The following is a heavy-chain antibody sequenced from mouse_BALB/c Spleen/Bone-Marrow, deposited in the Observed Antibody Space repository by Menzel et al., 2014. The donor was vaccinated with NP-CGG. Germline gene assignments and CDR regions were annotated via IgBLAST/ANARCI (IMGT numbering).Heavy chain of an antibody. CDR3: ARNWVYFDY. CDR1: GYTFTSYW. CDR2: IDPSDSET. J-gene: IGHJ2*01. D-gene: IGHD4-1*01. V-gene: IGHV1-69*02. Sequence: QVQLQQPGAELVKPGAPVKLSCKASGYTFTSYWMNWVKQRPGRGLEWIGRIDPSDSETHYNQKFKDKATLTVDKSSSTAYIRLSSLTSEDSAVYYCARNWVYFDYWGQGTTLTVSS.